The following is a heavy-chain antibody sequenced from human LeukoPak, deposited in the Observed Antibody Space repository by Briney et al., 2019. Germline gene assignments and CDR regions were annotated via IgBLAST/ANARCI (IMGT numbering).Heavy chain of an antibody. CDR2: ISSRSKYI. CDR3: ARAFDTSWDYYYMDV. D-gene: IGHD2-2*01. V-gene: IGHV3-21*01. J-gene: IGHJ6*03. Sequence: GGSLRLSCAASGFTFSSYWMSWVRQAPGKGLEWVSSISSRSKYIYHADSVKGRFTVSRDDAKNSLYLQMNSLRAEDTAVYYCARAFDTSWDYYYMDVWGKGTTVTVSS. CDR1: GFTFSSYW.